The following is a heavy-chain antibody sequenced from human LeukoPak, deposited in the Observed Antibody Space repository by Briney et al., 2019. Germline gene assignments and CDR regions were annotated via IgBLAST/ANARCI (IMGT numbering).Heavy chain of an antibody. D-gene: IGHD6-19*01. CDR1: GFTFSSYS. J-gene: IGHJ4*02. CDR2: ISSSSSYI. Sequence: TGGSLRLSCAASGFTFSSYSMNWVRQAPGKGLEWVSSISSSSSYIYYADSVKGRFTISRDNAKNSLYLQMNSLRAEDTAVYYCAKPIAVAGTSDFDYWGQGTLVTVSS. V-gene: IGHV3-21*04. CDR3: AKPIAVAGTSDFDY.